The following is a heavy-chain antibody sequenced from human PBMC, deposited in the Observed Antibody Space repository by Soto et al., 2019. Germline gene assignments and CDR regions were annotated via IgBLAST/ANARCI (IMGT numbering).Heavy chain of an antibody. CDR3: ARDRGSVSGYDYMS. Sequence: QVPLQESGPGLVKPSQTLSLTCTVSGVSIASGGFYWAWIRHYPGLGLVWIGSMYSSGTTYYNPSLRSRITMSLDTSKNQFSLELSSVSAADTAVYYCARDRGSVSGYDYMSWGRGTLVTVSS. J-gene: IGHJ5*02. CDR2: MYSSGTT. V-gene: IGHV4-31*03. CDR1: GVSIASGGFY. D-gene: IGHD5-12*01.